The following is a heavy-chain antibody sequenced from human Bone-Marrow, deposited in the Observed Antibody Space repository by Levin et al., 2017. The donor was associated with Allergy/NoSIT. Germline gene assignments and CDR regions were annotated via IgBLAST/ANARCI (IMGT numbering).Heavy chain of an antibody. D-gene: IGHD1-14*01. Sequence: SQTLSLTCTVSGGSISSHYWSWIRQPPGKGLEWIGYIYYSGTTNYNSSLKSRVSISLDTSKNQFSLKLSSVTAADTAVYYCARDGHTTPPEYYGMDVWGQGTTVTVSS. CDR1: GGSISSHY. CDR3: ARDGHTTPPEYYGMDV. V-gene: IGHV4-59*11. CDR2: IYYSGTT. J-gene: IGHJ6*02.